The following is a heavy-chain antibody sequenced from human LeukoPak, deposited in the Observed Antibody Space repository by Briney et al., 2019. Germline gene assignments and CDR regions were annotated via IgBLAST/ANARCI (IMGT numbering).Heavy chain of an antibody. CDR3: ARDAYDYVWGSYRYLLDY. J-gene: IGHJ4*02. Sequence: PGGSLRLSCAASGFTFSSYGMHWVRQAPGKGLEWAAVIWYDGSNKYYADSVKGRFTISRDNSKNTLYLQMNSLRAEDTAVYYCARDAYDYVWGSYRYLLDYWGQGTLVTVSS. D-gene: IGHD3-16*02. CDR1: GFTFSSYG. V-gene: IGHV3-33*01. CDR2: IWYDGSNK.